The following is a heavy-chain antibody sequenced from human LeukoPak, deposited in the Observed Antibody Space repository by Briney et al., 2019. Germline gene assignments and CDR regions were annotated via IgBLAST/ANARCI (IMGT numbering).Heavy chain of an antibody. J-gene: IGHJ6*03. CDR2: IYYSGST. CDR1: GYSISNSNW. V-gene: IGHV4-38-2*01. D-gene: IGHD6-13*01. CDR3: ARRGISQGYYMDV. Sequence: SDTLSLTCGVSGYSISNSNWWGWIRQPPGKGLEWIGSIYYSGSTYYNPSLKSRVTISVDTSKNQFSLKLSSVTAADTAVFYCARRGISQGYYMDVWGKGTTVTISS.